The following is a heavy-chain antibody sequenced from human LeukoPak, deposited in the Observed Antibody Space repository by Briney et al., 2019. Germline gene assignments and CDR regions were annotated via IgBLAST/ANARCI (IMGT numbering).Heavy chain of an antibody. J-gene: IGHJ5*02. V-gene: IGHV1-24*01. Sequence: ASVKVSCKISRYTLTESSVHWVRQAPGKGLEWMGGFDPEDGETIYAQKFQGRVTMTEDTSTDTAYMELRSLRFEDTAVYYCTTWRGLAGTQDTWFDPWGQGTLVTVSS. D-gene: IGHD1-14*01. CDR3: TTWRGLAGTQDTWFDP. CDR2: FDPEDGET. CDR1: RYTLTESS.